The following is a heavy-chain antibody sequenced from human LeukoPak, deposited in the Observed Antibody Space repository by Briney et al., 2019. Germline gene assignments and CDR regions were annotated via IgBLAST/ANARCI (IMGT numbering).Heavy chain of an antibody. V-gene: IGHV3-30*03. CDR1: GFTFSSYG. Sequence: PGRSLRLSCAASGFTFSSYGMHWVRQTPGKGLEWVALISFDGSIEYYVDSVKGRFTISRDNSKNTLFLQMNSLRAEDTAVYYCARNTPEDAFDIWGQGTMVTVSS. J-gene: IGHJ3*02. CDR2: ISFDGSIE. CDR3: ARNTPEDAFDI.